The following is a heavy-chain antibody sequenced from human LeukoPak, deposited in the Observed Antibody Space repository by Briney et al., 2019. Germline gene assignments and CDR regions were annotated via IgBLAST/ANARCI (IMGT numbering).Heavy chain of an antibody. CDR3: AKRTSYSGSYPHFDY. Sequence: GGSLRLSCVGSGFTFSGYAMSWVRQAPGKGLEWVSAVSDSGGSTFYTDSVKGRFTISRDNSKSTLYLQMSSLRAEGTAIYYCAKRTSYSGSYPHFDYWGQGTLVTVSS. J-gene: IGHJ4*02. CDR2: VSDSGGST. V-gene: IGHV3-23*01. CDR1: GFTFSGYA. D-gene: IGHD1-26*01.